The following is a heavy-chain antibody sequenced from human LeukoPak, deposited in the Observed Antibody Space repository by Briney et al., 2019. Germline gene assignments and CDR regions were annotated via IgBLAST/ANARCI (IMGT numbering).Heavy chain of an antibody. V-gene: IGHV3-21*01. CDR3: ARVSGLLYGDYWAGY. CDR1: GFTFSSYS. Sequence: GGSLRLSCAASGFTFSSYSMNWVRQAPGKGLEWVSSISSSSSYIYYADSVKGRFTISRDNAKNSPYLQMNSLRAEDTAVYYCARVSGLLYGDYWAGYWGQGTLVTVSS. CDR2: ISSSSSYI. J-gene: IGHJ4*02. D-gene: IGHD4-17*01.